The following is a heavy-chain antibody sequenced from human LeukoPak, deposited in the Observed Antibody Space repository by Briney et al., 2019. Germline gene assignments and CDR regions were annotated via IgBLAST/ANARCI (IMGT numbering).Heavy chain of an antibody. CDR3: ARKDVDTAMVTFPSSFDP. J-gene: IGHJ5*02. CDR1: GYTFTSYG. D-gene: IGHD5-18*01. CDR2: ISAYNGNT. V-gene: IGHV1-18*01. Sequence: GASVKVSCKASGYTFTSYGISWVRQAPGQGLEWMGWISAYNGNTNYAQKLQGRVTMTTDTSTSTAYMELRSLRSDDTAVYYCARKDVDTAMVTFPSSFDPWGQGTLVTVSS.